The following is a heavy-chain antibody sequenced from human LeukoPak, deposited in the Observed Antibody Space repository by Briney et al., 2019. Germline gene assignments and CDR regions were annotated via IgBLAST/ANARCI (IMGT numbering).Heavy chain of an antibody. J-gene: IGHJ4*02. CDR1: GGSIRSYY. D-gene: IGHD5-18*01. CDR3: ANGARGYSYAPLDY. Sequence: PSETLSLTCTVSGGSIRSYYWSWTREPPGKGLEWIGYIFYAGSTTYNPSLKSRVTISIDTSKNEVSLKLNSVTAADTAVYYCANGARGYSYAPLDYWGQGTLVTVSS. CDR2: IFYAGST. V-gene: IGHV4-59*08.